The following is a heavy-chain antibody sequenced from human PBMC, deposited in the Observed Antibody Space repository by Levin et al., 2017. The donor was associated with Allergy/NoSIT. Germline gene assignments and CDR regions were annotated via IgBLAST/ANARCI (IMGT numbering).Heavy chain of an antibody. CDR2: INHSGST. V-gene: IGHV4-34*01. CDR3: ARGPVRTRYSSSWLVKRGFDY. J-gene: IGHJ4*02. CDR1: GGSFSGYY. Sequence: SGGSLRLSCAVYGGSFSGYYWSWIRQPPGKGLEWIGEINHSGSTNYNPSLKSRVTISVDTSKNQFSLKLSSVTAADTAVYYCARGPVRTRYSSSWLVKRGFDYWGQGTLVTVSS. D-gene: IGHD6-13*01.